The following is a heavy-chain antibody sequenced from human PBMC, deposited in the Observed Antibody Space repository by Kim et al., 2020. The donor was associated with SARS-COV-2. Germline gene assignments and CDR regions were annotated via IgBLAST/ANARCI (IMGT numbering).Heavy chain of an antibody. D-gene: IGHD1-26*01. Sequence: TTRYESSLNGRVTTSRDDSKSIAYLQMNSLKTEDTAVYYCTSVGYYYGMDVWGQGTTVTVSS. J-gene: IGHJ6*02. V-gene: IGHV3-49*02. CDR2: TT. CDR3: TSVGYYYGMDV.